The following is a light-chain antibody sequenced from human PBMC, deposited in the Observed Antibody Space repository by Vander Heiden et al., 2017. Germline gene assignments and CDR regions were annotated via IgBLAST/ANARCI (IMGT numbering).Light chain of an antibody. Sequence: AIRITQSPSSLSASTGDRVTITCRARQGISSYLAWYQQKPGKAPKLLIYAASTLQSGVPSRFSGSGSGTDFTLTISCLQSEDFATYYCQQYYSYPLLTFGGGTKVEIK. CDR2: AAS. CDR3: QQYYSYPLLT. V-gene: IGKV1-8*01. J-gene: IGKJ4*01. CDR1: QGISSY.